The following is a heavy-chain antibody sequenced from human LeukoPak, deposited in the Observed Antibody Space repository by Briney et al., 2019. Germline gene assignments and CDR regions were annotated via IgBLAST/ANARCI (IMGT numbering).Heavy chain of an antibody. CDR2: ISWNSGSI. Sequence: PGGSLRLSCAASGFTFDDYAMHWVRQAPGKGLEWVSGISWNSGSIGYADSVKGRFTISRDNAKNSLYLQMNSLRAEDMALYYCAKAGRGYSGYGDLAYFDYWGQGTLVTVSS. CDR3: AKAGRGYSGYGDLAYFDY. V-gene: IGHV3-9*03. CDR1: GFTFDDYA. D-gene: IGHD5-12*01. J-gene: IGHJ4*02.